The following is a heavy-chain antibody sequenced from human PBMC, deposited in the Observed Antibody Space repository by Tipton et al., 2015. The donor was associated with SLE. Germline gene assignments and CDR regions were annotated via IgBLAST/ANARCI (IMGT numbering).Heavy chain of an antibody. V-gene: IGHV3-33*06. Sequence: SLRLSCAASGFTFSSYGMHWVRQAPGKGLVWVAVIWYDGSNKYYADSVKGRFTISRDNSKNTLYLQMNSLRAEDTAVYYCAKDGGSSWYHWFDPWGQGTLVTVSS. D-gene: IGHD6-13*01. CDR2: IWYDGSNK. CDR1: GFTFSSYG. J-gene: IGHJ5*02. CDR3: AKDGGSSWYHWFDP.